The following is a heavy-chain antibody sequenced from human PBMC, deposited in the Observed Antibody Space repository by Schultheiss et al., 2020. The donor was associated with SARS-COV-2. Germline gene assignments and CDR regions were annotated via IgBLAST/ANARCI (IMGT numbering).Heavy chain of an antibody. V-gene: IGHV4-61*08. CDR1: GGSISSGGYY. Sequence: SETLSLTCTVSGGSISSGGYYWSWIRQHPGKGLEWIGYIYYSGSTNYNPSLKSRVTISVDTSKNQFSLKLSSVTAADTAVYYCARERAGAITIFGVVTRYGMDVWGQGTTVTVSS. CDR3: ARERAGAITIFGVVTRYGMDV. D-gene: IGHD3-3*01. CDR2: IYYSGST. J-gene: IGHJ6*02.